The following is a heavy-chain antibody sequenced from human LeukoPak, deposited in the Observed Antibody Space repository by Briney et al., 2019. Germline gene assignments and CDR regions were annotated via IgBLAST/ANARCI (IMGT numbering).Heavy chain of an antibody. CDR3: ASGRQLGY. CDR1: GFTFSNYW. D-gene: IGHD6-13*01. J-gene: IGHJ4*02. V-gene: IGHV3-7*01. CDR2: IKEDGSEK. Sequence: GSLSLPCAAPGFTFSNYWMSWVRQAPGKGLEWVANIKEDGSEKYYVDSVKGRFTISRDNARNSLYLQMNSLRAEDTAVYYCASGRQLGYWGQGTLITVSS.